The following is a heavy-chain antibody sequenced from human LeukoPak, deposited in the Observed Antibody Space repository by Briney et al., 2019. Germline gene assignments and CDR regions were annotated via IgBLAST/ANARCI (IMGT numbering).Heavy chain of an antibody. Sequence: ASVKVSCKTSGYIFIDYEINWVRQATGQGLEWKGWMNPKSGDTGYEQKFQGRVTITRDSSISTVYMELSSLRSDDTALYYCARGWYMDVWGKGTTVTVSS. CDR2: MNPKSGDT. V-gene: IGHV1-8*03. CDR1: GYIFIDYE. J-gene: IGHJ6*03. CDR3: ARGWYMDV.